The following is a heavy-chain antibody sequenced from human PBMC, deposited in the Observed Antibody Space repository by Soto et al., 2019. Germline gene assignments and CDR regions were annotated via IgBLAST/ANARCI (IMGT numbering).Heavy chain of an antibody. CDR3: ARATNYYYAMDV. Sequence: QGQLVESGGGVVQPGRSLRLSCAASGFTFISYGMHWVRQAPGKGLQWVAFISYDGSDRYYEDSAKGRFTISRGNSKNTLYLQINSLKTEDTAVYYCARATNYYYAMDVWGQGTTVTVSS. CDR2: ISYDGSDR. CDR1: GFTFISYG. J-gene: IGHJ6*02. V-gene: IGHV3-33*05.